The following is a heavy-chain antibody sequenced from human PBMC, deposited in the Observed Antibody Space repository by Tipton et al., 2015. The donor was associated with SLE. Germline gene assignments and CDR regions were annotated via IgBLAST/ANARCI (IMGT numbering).Heavy chain of an antibody. V-gene: IGHV4-34*01. CDR3: ARGGNGYSFFDY. CDR1: GGSFSGYY. D-gene: IGHD2-21*01. J-gene: IGHJ4*02. CDR2: INHSGST. Sequence: TLSLTCAVYGGSFSGYYWSWIRQPPGKGLEWIGEINHSGSTNYNPSLKSRVTISVDMSKNQFSLKLSSVTAADTAVYYCARGGNGYSFFDYWGQGTLVTVSS.